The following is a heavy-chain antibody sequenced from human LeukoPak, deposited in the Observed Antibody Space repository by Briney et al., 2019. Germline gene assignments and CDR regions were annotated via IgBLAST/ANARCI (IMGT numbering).Heavy chain of an antibody. D-gene: IGHD6-19*01. CDR3: ARVRSSGWSNLDY. V-gene: IGHV1-69*13. J-gene: IGHJ4*02. Sequence: GSSVKVSCKSSGGTFSSYAISWVRQPPGQGLEGMGGIIPIFGTANYAQKFQGRVTITADESTSTAYMELSSLRSEDTAVYYCARVRSSGWSNLDYCGQGTLVTVSS. CDR2: IIPIFGTA. CDR1: GGTFSSYA.